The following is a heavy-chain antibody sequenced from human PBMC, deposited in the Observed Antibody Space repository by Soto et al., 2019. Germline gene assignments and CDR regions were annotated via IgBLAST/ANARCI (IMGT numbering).Heavy chain of an antibody. CDR2: IYYSGST. J-gene: IGHJ6*02. D-gene: IGHD3-3*01. V-gene: IGHV4-39*01. Sequence: LSFTCTVSGGSISSSSYYWGWIRQPPGKGLEWIGSIYYSGSTYYNPSLKSRVTISVDTSKNQFSLKLSSVTAADTAVYYCARHQGTFWTDYYYGMDVWGQGTTVTVSS. CDR3: ARHQGTFWTDYYYGMDV. CDR1: GGSISSSSYY.